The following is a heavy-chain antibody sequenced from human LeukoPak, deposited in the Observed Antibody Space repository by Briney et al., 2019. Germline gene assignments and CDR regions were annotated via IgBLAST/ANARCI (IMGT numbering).Heavy chain of an antibody. J-gene: IGHJ6*03. CDR2: INHSGST. CDR3: AVSSSGVYYYYYYMDV. Sequence: PSETLSLTCAVYGGCFSGYYWSWIRQPPGEGLEWIGEINHSGSTNYNPSLKSRVTISVDTSKNQFSLKLSSVTAADTAVYYCAVSSSGVYYYYYYMDVWGKGTTVTVSS. D-gene: IGHD6-6*01. CDR1: GGCFSGYY. V-gene: IGHV4-34*01.